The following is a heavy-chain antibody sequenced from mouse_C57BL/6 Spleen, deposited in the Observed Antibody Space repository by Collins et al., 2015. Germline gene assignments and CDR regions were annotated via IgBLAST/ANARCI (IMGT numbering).Heavy chain of an antibody. CDR2: IYPGSGNT. CDR3: ARGLRFFDV. D-gene: IGHD3-1*01. Sequence: QVQLKQSGAELVRPGASVKLSCKASGYTFTDYYINWVKQSPGQGLEWIARIYPGSGNTYYNEKFKGKATLTAEKFSSTAYMQLSSLTSEDSAVYFCARGLRFFDVWGTGTTVTVSS. J-gene: IGHJ1*03. CDR1: GYTFTDYY. V-gene: IGHV1-76*01.